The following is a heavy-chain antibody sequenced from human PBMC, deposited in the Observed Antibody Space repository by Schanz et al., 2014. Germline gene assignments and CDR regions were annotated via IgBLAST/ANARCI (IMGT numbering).Heavy chain of an antibody. CDR2: INQDGSDK. CDR3: AKGQLLSYYFDY. Sequence: VQLVESGGGVVQPGRSLRLSCAGSGFSFSDYGMHWVRQAPGKGLEWVANINQDGSDKSYVDSVKGRFTISRDNAKNTLYLQMNSLRAEDTAVYYCAKGQLLSYYFDYWGQGTLVTVSS. CDR1: GFSFSDYG. J-gene: IGHJ4*02. D-gene: IGHD2-21*01. V-gene: IGHV3-7*03.